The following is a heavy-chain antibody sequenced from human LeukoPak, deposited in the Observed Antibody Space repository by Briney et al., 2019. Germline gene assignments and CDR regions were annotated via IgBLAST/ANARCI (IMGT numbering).Heavy chain of an antibody. CDR1: GGSISSGDYY. V-gene: IGHV3-23*01. J-gene: IGHJ5*02. Sequence: ETLSLTCTVSGGSISSGDYYWSWIRQAPGKGLEWVSSTVSRGTTQYADSVKGRFTVSRDTSKNTLYLQMNSLRADDTAVYYCAKCSTPAYTTGWCNWIDPWGQGTLVTVSS. D-gene: IGHD6-19*01. CDR2: TVSRGTT. CDR3: AKCSTPAYTTGWCNWIDP.